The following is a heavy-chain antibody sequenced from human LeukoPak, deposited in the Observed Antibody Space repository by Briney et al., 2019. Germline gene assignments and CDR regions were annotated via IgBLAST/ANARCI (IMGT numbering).Heavy chain of an antibody. CDR1: GFTFSNAW. J-gene: IGHJ4*02. CDR2: IKSKTDDGTA. Sequence: GGSLRLSCAASGFTFSNAWMSWVRQAPGKGLEWVGRIKSKTDDGTADYAAPVKGRFTISRDDSKSTLYLQMNSLRAEDTAVYYCAKDPYLISYFDYWGQGTLVTVSS. V-gene: IGHV3-15*01. CDR3: AKDPYLISYFDY. D-gene: IGHD2/OR15-2a*01.